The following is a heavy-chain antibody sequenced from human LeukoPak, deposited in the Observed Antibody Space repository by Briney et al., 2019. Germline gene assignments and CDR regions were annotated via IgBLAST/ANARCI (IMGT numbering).Heavy chain of an antibody. CDR2: INHSGST. J-gene: IGHJ3*02. V-gene: IGHV4-34*01. Sequence: SETLSLTCAVYGGSFSGYYWSWTRQPPGKGLEWIGEINHSGSTNYNPSLKSRVTISVDTSKNQFSLKLSSVTAADTAVYYCATIPLDTDAFDIWGQGTMVTVSS. D-gene: IGHD5-24*01. CDR1: GGSFSGYY. CDR3: ATIPLDTDAFDI.